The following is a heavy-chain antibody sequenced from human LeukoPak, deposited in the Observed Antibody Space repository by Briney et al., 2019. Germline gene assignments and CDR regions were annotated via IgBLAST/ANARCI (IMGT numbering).Heavy chain of an antibody. CDR3: GRFGYEAGIGD. D-gene: IGHD2-2*01. Sequence: GGSLRLSCAASGFTFSDYYMSWIRQAPGKGLEWVSYISGSGSTVYYAASVRGRFTISRDNAKKLVYLQMNNLRAGDTALYYCGRFGYEAGIGDWGQGTLVTVSS. CDR1: GFTFSDYY. V-gene: IGHV3-11*04. J-gene: IGHJ4*02. CDR2: ISGSGSTV.